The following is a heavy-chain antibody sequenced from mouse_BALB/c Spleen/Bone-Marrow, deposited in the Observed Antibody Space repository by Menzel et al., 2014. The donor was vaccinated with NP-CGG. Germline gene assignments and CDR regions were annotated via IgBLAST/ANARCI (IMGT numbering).Heavy chain of an antibody. J-gene: IGHJ4*01. CDR2: IWGDGST. V-gene: IGHV2-6-7*01. Sequence: VKLVESGPGLVAPSQSLSITCTVSGFSLTGYGVSWARQPPGKGLEWLGMIWGDGSTDYNSALKSRLSISKDNSKSQVFLKMNSLQTDDTARYYCARDSFLITRALDYWGQGTSVTVSS. D-gene: IGHD2-4*01. CDR1: GFSLTGYG. CDR3: ARDSFLITRALDY.